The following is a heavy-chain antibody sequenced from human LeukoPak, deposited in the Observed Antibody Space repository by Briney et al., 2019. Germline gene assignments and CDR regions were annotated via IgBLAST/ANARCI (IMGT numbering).Heavy chain of an antibody. CDR2: ISTSSNTI. V-gene: IGHV3-48*02. CDR1: GFTFSGYS. J-gene: IGHJ4*02. CDR3: ARGRTYGSGSYWAFDY. D-gene: IGHD3-10*01. Sequence: PGGSLRLSCAASGFTFSGYSMIWVRQAPGKGLDWVSYISTSSNTIYYADSVKGRFTISRDNAKNSLYLQVNSLRDEDTAVYYCARGRTYGSGSYWAFDYWGQGTLVTVSS.